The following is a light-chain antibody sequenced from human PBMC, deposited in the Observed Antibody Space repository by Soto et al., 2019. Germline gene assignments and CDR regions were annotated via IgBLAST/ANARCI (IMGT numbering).Light chain of an antibody. CDR1: QSLVHSDGNTY. Sequence: EVVLTQSPVSLPVTLGQPASTSCMSSQSLVHSDGNTYLNWFQQRPGHSPRRLVYRVSNRDSGVPDNFSGSGSGTNFTLKISSVEAEDIGVYYCMQGTQWPRTFGQGTKVDI. J-gene: IGKJ1*01. V-gene: IGKV2-30*02. CDR2: RVS. CDR3: MQGTQWPRT.